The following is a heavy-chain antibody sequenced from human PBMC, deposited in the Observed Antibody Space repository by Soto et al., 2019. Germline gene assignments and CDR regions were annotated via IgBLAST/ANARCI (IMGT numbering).Heavy chain of an antibody. Sequence: ASVKVSCKASGYTFTSYGISWVRQAPGQGLEWMGWISAYNGNTNYAQKLQGRVTMTTDTSTSTAYMELRSLRSDDTAVYYCARSDIEVATRPPFDYWGQGTLVTVSS. D-gene: IGHD2-15*01. J-gene: IGHJ4*02. V-gene: IGHV1-18*04. CDR1: GYTFTSYG. CDR3: ARSDIEVATRPPFDY. CDR2: ISAYNGNT.